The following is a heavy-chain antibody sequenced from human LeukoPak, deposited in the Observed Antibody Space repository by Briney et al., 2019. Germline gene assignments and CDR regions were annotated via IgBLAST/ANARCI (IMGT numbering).Heavy chain of an antibody. CDR3: ARFAGSGSYVDY. CDR2: ISSSSSYT. V-gene: IGHV3-11*03. Sequence: GGSKSLSCAASGFTFSDCYMSWIRQAPGKGLEWVSYISSSSSYTNYADSVKGRFTISRDNAKNSLYLQMNSLRAEDTAVYYCARFAGSGSYVDYCGERRVVTDSS. D-gene: IGHD3-10*01. J-gene: IGHJ4*02. CDR1: GFTFSDCY.